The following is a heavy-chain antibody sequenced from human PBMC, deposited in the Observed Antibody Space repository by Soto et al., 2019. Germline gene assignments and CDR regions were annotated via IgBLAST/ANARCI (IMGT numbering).Heavy chain of an antibody. Sequence: PGGSLRLSCAASGFTFSSYAMHWVRQAPGKGLEWVAVISYDGSNKYYADSVKGRFTISRDNSKNTLYLQMNSLRAEDTAVYYCARYQVASDAFDIWGQGTMVTVS. V-gene: IGHV3-30-3*01. CDR1: GFTFSSYA. CDR3: ARYQVASDAFDI. CDR2: ISYDGSNK. D-gene: IGHD5-12*01. J-gene: IGHJ3*02.